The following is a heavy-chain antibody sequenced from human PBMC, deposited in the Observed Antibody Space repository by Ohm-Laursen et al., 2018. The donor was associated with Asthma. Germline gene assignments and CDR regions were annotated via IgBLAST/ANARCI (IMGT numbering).Heavy chain of an antibody. CDR2: IYFSGGT. Sequence: SVTLSLTCTVSGGSLCSSSYYWGWIRQPPGKGLEWIGSIYFSGGTYYNTSLKSRVTISVDTSKNQFTLKLSSVTAADTAVYYCARPRGHYGGILDYWGQGTLVTVSS. J-gene: IGHJ4*02. CDR3: ARPRGHYGGILDY. CDR1: GGSLCSSSYY. V-gene: IGHV4-39*01. D-gene: IGHD4-23*01.